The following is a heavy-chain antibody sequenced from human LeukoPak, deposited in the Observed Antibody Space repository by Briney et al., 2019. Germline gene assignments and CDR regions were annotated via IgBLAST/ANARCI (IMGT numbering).Heavy chain of an antibody. Sequence: SETLSLTCAVYGGSFSGYYWSWIRQPPGKGLEWIGEINHSGSTNYNPSLKSRVTISVDTSRNQFSLKLSSVTAADTAVYYCARGLGRSSGWYTYFQHWGQGTLVTVSS. J-gene: IGHJ1*01. CDR3: ARGLGRSSGWYTYFQH. D-gene: IGHD6-19*01. V-gene: IGHV4-34*01. CDR1: GGSFSGYY. CDR2: INHSGST.